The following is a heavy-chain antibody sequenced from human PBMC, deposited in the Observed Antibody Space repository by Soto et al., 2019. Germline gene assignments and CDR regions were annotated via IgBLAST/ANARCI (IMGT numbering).Heavy chain of an antibody. Sequence: PSQTLSLTCAISGVSVSSNTAAWNWIRSSPSRGLEWLGRTYYRSNWRHDYAVSVKSRITVNPDTSKNHFSLQLNSVTPDDTAVYYCARGVAGSGFDLWGRGTLVTVSS. V-gene: IGHV6-1*01. CDR1: GVSVSSNTAA. D-gene: IGHD6-19*01. CDR2: TYYRSNWRH. J-gene: IGHJ4*02. CDR3: ARGVAGSGFDL.